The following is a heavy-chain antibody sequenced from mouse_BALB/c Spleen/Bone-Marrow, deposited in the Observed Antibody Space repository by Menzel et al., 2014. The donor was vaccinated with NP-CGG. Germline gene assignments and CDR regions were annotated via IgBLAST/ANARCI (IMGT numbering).Heavy chain of an antibody. Sequence: LQQSGAELVKPGASVKMSCKASGYTFTSYSMHWVKQTPGQGLEWIGTFYPGNGETSYNQKFKGKATLTADTFSSTAYMQLSSLTSEDSAVYYCARGWLITYWGQGTLVTVSA. V-gene: IGHV1-12*01. CDR3: ARGWLITY. D-gene: IGHD1-1*02. CDR1: GYTFTSYS. J-gene: IGHJ3*01. CDR2: FYPGNGET.